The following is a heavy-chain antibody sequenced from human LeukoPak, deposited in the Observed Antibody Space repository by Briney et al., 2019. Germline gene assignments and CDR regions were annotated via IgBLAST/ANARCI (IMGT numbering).Heavy chain of an antibody. J-gene: IGHJ4*02. Sequence: SQTLSLTCAVSGGSISSGGYSGSWIRQPPGKGLEWIGYIYHSGSTYYNPSLKSRVTISVDRSKNQFSLKLSSVTAADTAVYYCASSTLVPAAFDYWGQGTLVTVSS. CDR1: GGSISSGGYS. CDR2: IYHSGST. V-gene: IGHV4-30-2*01. D-gene: IGHD2-2*01. CDR3: ASSTLVPAAFDY.